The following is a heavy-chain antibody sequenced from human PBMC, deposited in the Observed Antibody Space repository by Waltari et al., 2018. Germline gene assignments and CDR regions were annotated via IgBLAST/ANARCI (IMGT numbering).Heavy chain of an antibody. CDR3: ANLRGSSWSKPYYYYYMDV. CDR2: IWYDGSNK. D-gene: IGHD6-13*01. J-gene: IGHJ6*03. CDR1: GFTFSSYG. V-gene: IGHV3-33*06. Sequence: QVQLVESGGGVVQPGRSLRLSCAASGFTFSSYGMHWVRQAPGKGREWVAVIWYDGSNKYYADSVKGRFTISRDNSKNTLYLQMNSLRAEDTAVYYCANLRGSSWSKPYYYYYMDVWGKGTTVTVSS.